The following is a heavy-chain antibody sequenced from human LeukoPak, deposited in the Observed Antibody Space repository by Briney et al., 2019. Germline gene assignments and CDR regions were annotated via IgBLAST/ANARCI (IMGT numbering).Heavy chain of an antibody. CDR2: IYYSGST. V-gene: IGHV4-59*01. J-gene: IGHJ4*02. Sequence: PSETLSLTCTVSGGSITSYYWTWIRQPPGKGLEWIGSIYYSGSTNYNPSLKSRVTISVDTSKNQFSLNLSSVTAADTAVYFCARDRSGWAGYFDYWGQGTLVTVPS. D-gene: IGHD6-19*01. CDR3: ARDRSGWAGYFDY. CDR1: GGSITSYY.